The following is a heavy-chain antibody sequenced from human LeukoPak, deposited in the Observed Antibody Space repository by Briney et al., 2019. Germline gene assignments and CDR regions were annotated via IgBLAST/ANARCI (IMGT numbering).Heavy chain of an antibody. V-gene: IGHV3-48*03. CDR1: GFTFSSYE. J-gene: IGHJ6*03. D-gene: IGHD4-17*01. Sequence: GGSLRLSCAASGFTFSSYEMNWVRQAPGKGLEWVSYISSSGGTIYYADSVKGRFTISRDNAKNSLYLQMNSLRAEDTAVYYCARDYGDYYYYYMDVWGKGTTVTVSS. CDR2: ISSSGGTI. CDR3: ARDYGDYYYYYMDV.